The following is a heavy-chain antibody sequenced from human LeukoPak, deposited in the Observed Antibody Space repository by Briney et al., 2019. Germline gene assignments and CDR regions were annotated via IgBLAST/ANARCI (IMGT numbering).Heavy chain of an antibody. CDR3: STDPWHGMDV. Sequence: GGSLRLSCAASNFTFSNAWMNWVRQAPGKGLEWVGRIKTVTDGGTTDYAAPVKGRFIISRDDSKNTLFLQMNSLKTEDTAVYYCSTDPWHGMDVWGQGTTVTVSS. CDR2: IKTVTDGGTT. D-gene: IGHD5-24*01. J-gene: IGHJ6*02. CDR1: NFTFSNAW. V-gene: IGHV3-15*07.